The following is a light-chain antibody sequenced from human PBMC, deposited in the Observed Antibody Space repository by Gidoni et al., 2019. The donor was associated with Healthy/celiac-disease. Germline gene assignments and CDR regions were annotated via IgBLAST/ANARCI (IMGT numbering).Light chain of an antibody. CDR2: KDS. Sequence: SYELTQPPSVSVPPGQTARMPCSGDALPKQYAYWYQQKQGQAPVLLIYKDSERPSGIPERFSGSSSGTTVTLTISGVQAEDESDYYCQSADSSGTYRWVFGGGTKLTVL. J-gene: IGLJ3*02. CDR3: QSADSSGTYRWV. CDR1: ALPKQY. V-gene: IGLV3-25*03.